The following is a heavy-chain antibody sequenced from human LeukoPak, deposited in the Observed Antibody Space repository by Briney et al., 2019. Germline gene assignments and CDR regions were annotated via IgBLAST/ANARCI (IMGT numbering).Heavy chain of an antibody. CDR3: AKAPVGHCSGGSCYPFDY. D-gene: IGHD2-15*01. J-gene: IGHJ4*02. CDR2: ISGSGGST. Sequence: GGSLRLSCSASGFTFSNYAMSWVRQAPGKGLEWVSAISGSGGSTGYADSVKGRFTISRDNPKNTLYLQMNSLRAEDTAVYYCAKAPVGHCSGGSCYPFDYWGQGTLVTVSS. V-gene: IGHV3-23*01. CDR1: GFTFSNYA.